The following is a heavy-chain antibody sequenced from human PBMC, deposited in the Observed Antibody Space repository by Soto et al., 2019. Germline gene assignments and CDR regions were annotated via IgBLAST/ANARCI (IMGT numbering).Heavy chain of an antibody. J-gene: IGHJ4*02. Sequence: GGSLRLSCAASGFTFSSYAMSWVRQAPGKGLEWVSAISGSGGSTYYADSVKGRFTISRDNSKNTLYLQMNSLRAEDTAVYYCAIQTTVITGTGNWGQGTLVTVSS. CDR2: ISGSGGST. V-gene: IGHV3-23*01. CDR3: AIQTTVITGTGN. CDR1: GFTFSSYA. D-gene: IGHD4-17*01.